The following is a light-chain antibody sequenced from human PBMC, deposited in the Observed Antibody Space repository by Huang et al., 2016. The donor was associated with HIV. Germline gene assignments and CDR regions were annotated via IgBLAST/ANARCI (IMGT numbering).Light chain of an antibody. J-gene: IGKJ2*01. Sequence: SPGERATLPCRASQTITNNLAWYQQKPGQAPRLLISGASTRATGIPARFSGSGSGTEFTLTISSLQSEDFAVYYCQQYNTWPPYTFGQGTKLE. CDR2: GAS. V-gene: IGKV3-15*01. CDR1: QTITNN. CDR3: QQYNTWPPYT.